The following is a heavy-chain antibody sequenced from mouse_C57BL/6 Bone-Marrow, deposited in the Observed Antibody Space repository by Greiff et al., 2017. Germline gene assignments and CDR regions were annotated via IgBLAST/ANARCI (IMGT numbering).Heavy chain of an antibody. CDR3: TRITTVVYYYAMDY. D-gene: IGHD1-1*01. CDR1: GFTFSSYA. V-gene: IGHV5-9-1*02. Sequence: EVKVVESGEGLVKPGGSLKLSCAASGFTFSSYAMSWVRQTPEKRLEWVAYISSGGDYIYYADTVKGRFTISSDNDRNTLFLQMSSLKSEDTAMYYCTRITTVVYYYAMDYWGQGTSVTVSS. CDR2: ISSGGDYI. J-gene: IGHJ4*01.